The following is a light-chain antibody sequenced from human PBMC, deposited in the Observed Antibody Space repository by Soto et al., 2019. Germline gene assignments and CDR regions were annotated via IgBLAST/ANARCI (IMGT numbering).Light chain of an antibody. Sequence: DIVMTQSPDSLAVPLGGRATVNCRSSLSLLYTSNNRHYLAWFQQKPGQPPKLLIYRASTRYSGVPDRFSGSGSGTDFTLTISSLQAEDVAVYYCQQYHTSPITFGHGTRLEI. V-gene: IGKV4-1*01. CDR3: QQYHTSPIT. J-gene: IGKJ5*01. CDR1: LSLLYTSNNRHY. CDR2: RAS.